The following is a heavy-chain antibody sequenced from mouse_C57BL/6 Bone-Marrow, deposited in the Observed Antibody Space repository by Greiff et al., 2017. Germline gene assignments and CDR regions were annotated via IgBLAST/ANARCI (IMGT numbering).Heavy chain of an antibody. CDR2: ISSGSSTI. V-gene: IGHV5-17*01. CDR3: AREGRRYYYAMDD. D-gene: IGHD1-1*01. Sequence: EVKLVESGGGLVKPGGSLKLSCAASGFTFSDYGMHWVRQAPEKGLEWVAYISSGSSTIYYADTVKGRFTISRDNAKNTLFLQMTSLRSEDTAMYYCAREGRRYYYAMDDWGQGTSVTVSS. CDR1: GFTFSDYG. J-gene: IGHJ4*01.